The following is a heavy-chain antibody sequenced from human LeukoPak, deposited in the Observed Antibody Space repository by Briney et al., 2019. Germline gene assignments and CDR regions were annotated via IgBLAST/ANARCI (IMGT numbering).Heavy chain of an antibody. CDR2: ISAHNGNT. CDR3: ARDQAGGYSYGLYYYYGMDV. J-gene: IGHJ6*02. V-gene: IGHV1-18*01. D-gene: IGHD5-18*01. CDR1: GYTLTSYG. Sequence: ASVKVSCKASGYTLTSYGISWVRQAPGQGLEWMGWISAHNGNTNYAQKFQGRVTMTTDTSTNTAYMELRSLRSDDTAVYYCARDQAGGYSYGLYYYYGMDVWGQGTTVTVSS.